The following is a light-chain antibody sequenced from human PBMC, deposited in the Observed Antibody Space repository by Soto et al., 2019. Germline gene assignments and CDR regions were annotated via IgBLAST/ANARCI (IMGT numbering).Light chain of an antibody. J-gene: IGLJ1*01. CDR2: EVS. CDR3: SSYTNSSPYV. Sequence: QSALTQPASVSGSPRQSITISCTGTNSDVGGYNYVSWYQQHPGKAPKLMVYEVSNRPSGVSNRFSGSKSGNTASLTISGLQAEDEADYYCSSYTNSSPYVFGTGTKLTVL. CDR1: NSDVGGYNY. V-gene: IGLV2-14*01.